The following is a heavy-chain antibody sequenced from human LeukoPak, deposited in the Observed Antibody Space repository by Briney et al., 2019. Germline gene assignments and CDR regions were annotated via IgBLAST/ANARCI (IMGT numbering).Heavy chain of an antibody. CDR1: GFTFSSYS. Sequence: GGSLRLSCAASGFTFSSYSMNWVRPAPGEGLGWVSSISSSSSYIYYADSVKGRFTISRDNAKNSLYLQMNSLRAEDTAVYYCAIEPGILEWVFRGWGQGTLVTVSS. D-gene: IGHD3-3*01. J-gene: IGHJ4*02. CDR3: AIEPGILEWVFRG. CDR2: ISSSSSYI. V-gene: IGHV3-21*01.